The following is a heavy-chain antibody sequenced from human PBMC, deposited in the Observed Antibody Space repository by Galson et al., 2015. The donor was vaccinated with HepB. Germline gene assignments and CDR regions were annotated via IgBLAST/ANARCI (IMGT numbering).Heavy chain of an antibody. D-gene: IGHD6-19*01. CDR1: GFTFSSYS. J-gene: IGHJ4*02. Sequence: SLRLSCAASGFTFSSYSMDWVRQAPGKGLEWVSSISSSSSYIHYADSVKGRFTISRDNAKNSLYLQMNSLRAEDTAVYYCARTPGGWYKVIDSWGQGTLVTVSS. CDR2: ISSSSSYI. V-gene: IGHV3-21*01. CDR3: ARTPGGWYKVIDS.